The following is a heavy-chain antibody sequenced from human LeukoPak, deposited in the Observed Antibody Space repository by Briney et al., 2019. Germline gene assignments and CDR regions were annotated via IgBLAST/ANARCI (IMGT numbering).Heavy chain of an antibody. J-gene: IGHJ5*02. CDR2: IYYSGST. V-gene: IGHV4-59*12. CDR3: ARGRRGYSSSWYWNWFDP. Sequence: SETLSLTCTVSGGSISSYYWSWIRQPPGKGLEWIGYIYYSGSTNYNPSLKSRVTISVDTSKNQFSLKLSSVTAADTAVYYCARGRRGYSSSWYWNWFDPWGQGTLVTVSS. D-gene: IGHD6-13*01. CDR1: GGSISSYY.